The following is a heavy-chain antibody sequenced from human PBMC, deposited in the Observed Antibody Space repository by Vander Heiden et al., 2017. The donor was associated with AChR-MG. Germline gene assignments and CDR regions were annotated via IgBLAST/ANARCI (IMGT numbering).Heavy chain of an antibody. J-gene: IGHJ6*02. CDR2: IKQDGSEK. D-gene: IGHD3-10*01. CDR3: ARLHMVRGGSYYYYGMDV. CDR1: GFTFSSYW. Sequence: EVQLVESGGGLVQPGGSLRLSCAASGFTFSSYWMSWVRQAPGKGLEWVANIKQDGSEKYYVDAVKGRVTISRDNAKNSLYLQMNSLRAEDTAVYYCARLHMVRGGSYYYYGMDVWGQGTTVTVSS. V-gene: IGHV3-7*01.